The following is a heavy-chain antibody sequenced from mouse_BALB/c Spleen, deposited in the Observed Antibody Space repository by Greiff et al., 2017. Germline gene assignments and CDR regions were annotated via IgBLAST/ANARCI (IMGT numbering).Heavy chain of an antibody. CDR2: ISYSGST. Sequence: EVKLQESGPGLVKPSQSLSLTCTVTGYSITSDYAWNWIRQFPGNKLEWMGYISYSGSTSYNPSLKSRISITRDTSKNQFFLQLNSVTTEDTATYYCARNYHWYFDVWGAGTTVTVSS. CDR1: GYSITSDYA. D-gene: IGHD2-1*01. J-gene: IGHJ1*01. CDR3: ARNYHWYFDV. V-gene: IGHV3-2*02.